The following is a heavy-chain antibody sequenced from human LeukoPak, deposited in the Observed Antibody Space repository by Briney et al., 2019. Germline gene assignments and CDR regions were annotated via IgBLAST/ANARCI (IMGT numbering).Heavy chain of an antibody. J-gene: IGHJ4*02. CDR1: GGSISSYY. V-gene: IGHV4-59*01. CDR3: AREGRTIDSSGYFDY. CDR2: IYYSGST. Sequence: SETLSLTCTVSGGSISSYYWSWIRQPPGKGLEWIGYIYYSGSTNYNPSLKSRVTISVDTSKNQFSLKLSSVTAADTAVYYCAREGRTIDSSGYFDYWGQGTLVTVSS. D-gene: IGHD3-22*01.